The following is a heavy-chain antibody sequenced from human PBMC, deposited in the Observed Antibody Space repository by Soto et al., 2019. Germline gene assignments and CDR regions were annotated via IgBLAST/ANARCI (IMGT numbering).Heavy chain of an antibody. D-gene: IGHD5-12*01. Sequence: SVKVSCKASGGTFSGYAISWVRQAPGQGLEWMGGIIPIFGTANYAQKFQGRVTITADESTSTAYMELSSLRSEDTAVYYCARRPDRYSGYEFDYWGQGTLVTVSS. V-gene: IGHV1-69*13. J-gene: IGHJ4*02. CDR2: IIPIFGTA. CDR1: GGTFSGYA. CDR3: ARRPDRYSGYEFDY.